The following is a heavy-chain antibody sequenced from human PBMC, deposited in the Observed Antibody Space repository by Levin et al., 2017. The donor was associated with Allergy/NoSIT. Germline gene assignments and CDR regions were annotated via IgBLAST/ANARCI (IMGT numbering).Heavy chain of an antibody. V-gene: IGHV1-2*02. CDR1: GYTFTGYY. J-gene: IGHJ4*02. D-gene: IGHD3-9*01. CDR2: INPNSGGT. CDR3: ASGPSVLRYFDGSYYFDY. Sequence: ASVKVSCKASGYTFTGYYMHWVRQAPGQGLEWMGWINPNSGGTNSAQKFQGRVTMTRDTSISTAYMELSRLRSDDTAVYYCASGPSVLRYFDGSYYFDYWGQGTLVTVSS.